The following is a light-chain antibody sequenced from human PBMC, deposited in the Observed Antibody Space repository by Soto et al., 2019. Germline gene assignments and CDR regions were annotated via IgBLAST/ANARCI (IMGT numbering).Light chain of an antibody. CDR2: GAS. J-gene: IGKJ4*01. V-gene: IGKV3-20*01. CDR3: QQYSSSPLT. Sequence: EIVLTQSPGTLSLSPGERATLSCRASQSVSSSYLAWYQQKPGQAPRLLIYGASSRATGIPDRFSGSGSGTDFPLTISRLEPEDVVLYYCQQYSSSPLTFGGGTKVEIK. CDR1: QSVSSSY.